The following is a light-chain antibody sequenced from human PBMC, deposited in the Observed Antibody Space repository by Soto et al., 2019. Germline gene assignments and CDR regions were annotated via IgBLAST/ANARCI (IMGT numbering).Light chain of an antibody. CDR1: SSGVGGYNY. Sequence: QSVLTQPASVSGSPGQSITISCTGTSSGVGGYNYVSWYQQHPGKAPKLMIYEVSKRPSGVPDRFSGSKSGNTAALTVSGLQAEDEADYYCSSYVGTNSYVFGTGTKVTVL. CDR3: SSYVGTNSYV. V-gene: IGLV2-8*01. J-gene: IGLJ1*01. CDR2: EVS.